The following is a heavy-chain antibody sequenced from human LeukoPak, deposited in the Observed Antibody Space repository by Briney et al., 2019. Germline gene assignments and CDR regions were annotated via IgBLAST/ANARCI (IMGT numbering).Heavy chain of an antibody. J-gene: IGHJ4*02. CDR1: GFTFSRYW. V-gene: IGHV3-7*05. D-gene: IGHD2-8*01. CDR2: IKEDGGEK. CDR3: AVLNGDY. Sequence: GGSLRLSCAASGFTFSRYWMGWARQAPGKGLEWVATIKEDGGEKYYVDSVKGRFTISRDNAKNSLFLQMSSLRAEDTAVYYCAVLNGDYWGQGTMVTVSP.